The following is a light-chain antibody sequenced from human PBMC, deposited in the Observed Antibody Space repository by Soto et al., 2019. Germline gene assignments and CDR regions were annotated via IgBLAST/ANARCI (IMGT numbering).Light chain of an antibody. CDR3: CSYTSSSIRV. Sequence: QSVLTQPASVSGSPGQSITISCTGTSSDVGGYNHVSWYQQHPGKAPKLIIYEVRNRPSGVSTRLSGSKSGNTASLTISGLQADDEADYYCCSYTSSSIRVFGGGTKVTVL. V-gene: IGLV2-14*01. CDR2: EVR. J-gene: IGLJ3*02. CDR1: SSDVGGYNH.